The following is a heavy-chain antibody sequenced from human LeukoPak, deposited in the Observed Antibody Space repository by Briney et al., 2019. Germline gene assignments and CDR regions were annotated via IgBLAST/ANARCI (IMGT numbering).Heavy chain of an antibody. CDR1: GFTFSSYS. CDR3: ARESYYYYFDY. D-gene: IGHD3-10*01. Sequence: GGSLRLSCAASGFTFSSYSMNWVRQAPGKGLEWVSYISSSSSTIYYADSVKGRFTISRDNAKNSLYLQMNSLRAEDTAVYYCARESYYYYFDYWGQGTLVTVSS. CDR2: ISSSSSTI. J-gene: IGHJ4*02. V-gene: IGHV3-48*04.